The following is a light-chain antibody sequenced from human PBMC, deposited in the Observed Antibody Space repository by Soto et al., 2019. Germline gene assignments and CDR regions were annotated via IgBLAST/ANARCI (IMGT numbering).Light chain of an antibody. J-gene: IGKJ1*01. V-gene: IGKV1-8*01. CDR2: AAS. CDR1: QGISSY. CDR3: QQYYGYPRT. Sequence: AIRMTQSPSSLSASTGDRVTITCRASQGISSYLAWYQQKPGKAPKLLIYAASTLQSGVPSRFSGSGSGTDFTRTVSCLQSEDFATYYCQQYYGYPRTFGQGTKVEIK.